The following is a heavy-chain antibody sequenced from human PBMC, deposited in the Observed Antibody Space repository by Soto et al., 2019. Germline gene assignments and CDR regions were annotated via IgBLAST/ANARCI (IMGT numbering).Heavy chain of an antibody. J-gene: IGHJ5*02. Sequence: PFFTCSVFGLSIWRLVYYWSWSRQHPGKGLEWIGYIYYSGSTYYNPSLKSRVTISVDTSKNQFSLKLSSVTAADTAIYYCARSVEPWDQGNLFTVSS. CDR2: IYYSGST. CDR1: GLSIWRLVYY. D-gene: IGHD2-21*01. V-gene: IGHV4-31*02. CDR3: ARSVEP.